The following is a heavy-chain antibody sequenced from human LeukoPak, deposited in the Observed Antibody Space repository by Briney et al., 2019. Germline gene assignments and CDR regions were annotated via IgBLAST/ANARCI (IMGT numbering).Heavy chain of an antibody. Sequence: GGSLRLSCAASGLTFNSYGMHWVRKTPGKGLEWVAFIWYDGINKHYADSVKGRFTISRDNSKNTLYLQMNSLGAEDTAVYYCARLYRLRLGELSPDLAYYYYYYMDVWGKGTTVTISS. J-gene: IGHJ6*03. V-gene: IGHV3-33*01. D-gene: IGHD3-16*02. CDR2: IWYDGINK. CDR3: ARLYRLRLGELSPDLAYYYYYYMDV. CDR1: GLTFNSYG.